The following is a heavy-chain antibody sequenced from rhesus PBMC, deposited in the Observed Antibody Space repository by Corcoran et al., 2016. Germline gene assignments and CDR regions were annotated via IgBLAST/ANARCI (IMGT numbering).Heavy chain of an antibody. J-gene: IGHJ5-1*01. CDR2: ISDIGWST. V-gene: IGHV4-57*02. Sequence: QLQLQESGPGLVKPSETLSLTCAVSGGAISSNWWSWIRQPPGKGLEWIGRISDIGWSTRYNPAIMSRVTISTDTSKNHVSLKLISVTAADTAVYYGAGAVGYGSNDRFDVWGPGVLVTVSS. CDR3: AGAVGYGSNDRFDV. CDR1: GGAISSNW. D-gene: IGHD4-29*01.